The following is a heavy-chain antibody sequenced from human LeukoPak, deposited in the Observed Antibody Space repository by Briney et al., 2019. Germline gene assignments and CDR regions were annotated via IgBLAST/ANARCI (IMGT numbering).Heavy chain of an antibody. CDR3: ARDDRLTGPSRHRI. CDR2: IYTSGST. J-gene: IGHJ3*02. V-gene: IGHV4-61*02. CDR1: GGSISSGSYY. D-gene: IGHD3-9*01. Sequence: PSETLSLTCTVSGGSISSGSYYWSWIRQPAGKGLEWIGRIYTSGSTNYNPSLKSRVTISVDTSKNQFSLKLSSVTAADTAVYYCARDDRLTGPSRHRIWGQGTMVTVSS.